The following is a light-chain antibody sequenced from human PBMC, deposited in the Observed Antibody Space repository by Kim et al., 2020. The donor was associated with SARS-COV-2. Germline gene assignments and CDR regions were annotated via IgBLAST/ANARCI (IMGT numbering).Light chain of an antibody. J-gene: IGKJ4*01. CDR3: QQYGSSPLLT. V-gene: IGKV3-20*01. Sequence: PGERATLSCRASQSVSSSYLAWYQQKPGQAPRLLIYGASSRATGIPGRFSGSGSGTDFTLTISRLEPEDFAVYYCQQYGSSPLLTFGGGTKVDIK. CDR1: QSVSSSY. CDR2: GAS.